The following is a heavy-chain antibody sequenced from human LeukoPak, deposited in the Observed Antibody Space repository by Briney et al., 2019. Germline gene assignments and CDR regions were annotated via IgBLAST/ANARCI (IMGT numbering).Heavy chain of an antibody. CDR2: IRSSGSTI. V-gene: IGHV3-48*03. CDR1: GFTFSSYE. CDR3: ARDEVSFDI. J-gene: IGHJ3*02. Sequence: GGALRHSCAASGFTFSSYEMTWVRQAPGKVQELVSYIRSSGSTIYYAESVKGRFTISRDNAKNSLYLQMSSLRAEDTAVYYCARDEVSFDIWGQGTMVTVSS.